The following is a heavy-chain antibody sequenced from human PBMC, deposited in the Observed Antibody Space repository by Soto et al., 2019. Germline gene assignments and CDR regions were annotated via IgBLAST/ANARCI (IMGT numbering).Heavy chain of an antibody. CDR2: LSAYNGHT. V-gene: IGHV1-18*01. J-gene: IGHJ3*02. D-gene: IGHD3-22*01. CDR1: GYTFTSYG. Sequence: SVKVSCKASGYTFTSYGINWVRQAPGRGLEWMVWLSAYNGHTNYAQKLQGRVTMTTDTSTSTAYMELRSLRSDDTAVYYCARGGDYHDSSGYYQVGAFDIWGQGTMVIVS. CDR3: ARGGDYHDSSGYYQVGAFDI.